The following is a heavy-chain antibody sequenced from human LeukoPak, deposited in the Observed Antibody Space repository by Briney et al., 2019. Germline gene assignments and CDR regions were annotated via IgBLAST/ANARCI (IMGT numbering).Heavy chain of an antibody. CDR1: GYTFTSYY. CDR3: ARRRSEEFDFDC. CDR2: INPSGGST. J-gene: IGHJ4*02. V-gene: IGHV1-46*01. D-gene: IGHD6-19*01. Sequence: GASVKVSCKASGYTFTSYYMHWVRQAPGQGLEWMGIINPSGGSTSYAQKLQGRVTMTTDTSTSTAYMELRSLRSDDTAVYYCARRRSEEFDFDCWGQGTLVTVSS.